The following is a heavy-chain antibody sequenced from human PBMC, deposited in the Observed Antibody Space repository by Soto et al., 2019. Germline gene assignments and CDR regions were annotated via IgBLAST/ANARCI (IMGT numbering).Heavy chain of an antibody. V-gene: IGHV3-23*01. CDR2: INGGGGIT. CDR1: GFTFSSYA. CDR3: VKRSRDGHNSPLDY. Sequence: WGSLRLSCAASGFTFSSYAMNWVRQAPRKGLEWVSDINGGGGITNYADSVKGRFIVSRDNSKNMLYLQLESLRAEDTAIYYCVKRSRDGHNSPLDYWGQGTLVTVSS. D-gene: IGHD2-2*01. J-gene: IGHJ4*02.